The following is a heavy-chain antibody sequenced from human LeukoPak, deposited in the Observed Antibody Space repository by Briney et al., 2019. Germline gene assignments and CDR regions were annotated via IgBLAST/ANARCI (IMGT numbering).Heavy chain of an antibody. D-gene: IGHD6-13*01. CDR3: ARHVKGIAAAGSRWFDP. CDR2: IYYSGST. V-gene: IGHV4-59*08. Sequence: SGTLSLTCTVSGGSISSYYWSWIRQPPGKGLEWIGYIYYSGSTNYNPSLKSRVTISVDTSKNQFSLKLSSVTAADTTVYYCARHVKGIAAAGSRWFDPWGKGTLVTVSS. CDR1: GGSISSYY. J-gene: IGHJ5*02.